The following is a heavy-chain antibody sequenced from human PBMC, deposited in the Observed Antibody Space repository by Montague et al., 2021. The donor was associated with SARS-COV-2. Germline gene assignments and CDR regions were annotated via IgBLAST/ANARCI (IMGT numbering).Heavy chain of an antibody. J-gene: IGHJ6*02. D-gene: IGHD3-10*01. V-gene: IGHV4-34*01. CDR1: GGSFSGYY. CDR2: INHSGST. CDR3: ARGRRILLWFGELLSGGDYYGMDV. Sequence: SETLSLTCAVHGGSFSGYYWSWIRQPPGKGLEWIGEINHSGSTNYNPSLKSRVTISVDTSKNQFSLELSSVTAADTAVYYCARGRRILLWFGELLSGGDYYGMDVWGQGTTVTVSS.